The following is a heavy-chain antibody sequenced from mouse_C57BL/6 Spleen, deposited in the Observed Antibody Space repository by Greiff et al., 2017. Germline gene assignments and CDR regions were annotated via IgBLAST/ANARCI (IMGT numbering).Heavy chain of an antibody. CDR3: ARHYYGKGYFDV. V-gene: IGHV2-6-1*01. CDR2: IWSDGST. J-gene: IGHJ1*03. CDR1: GFSLTSYG. D-gene: IGHD2-1*01. Sequence: VQLQQSGPGLVAPSQSLSITCTVSGFSLTSYGVHWVRQPPGKGLEWLVVIWSDGSTTYNSALKSRLSISKDNSKSQVFLKMNSRQTDDTAMYYWARHYYGKGYFDVWGTGTTVTVSS.